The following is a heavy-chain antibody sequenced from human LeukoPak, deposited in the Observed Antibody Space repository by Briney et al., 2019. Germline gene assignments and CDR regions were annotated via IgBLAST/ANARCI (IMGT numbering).Heavy chain of an antibody. Sequence: GGSLRLSCAASGFTFSSYEMNWIRQAPGKGLECVSYISGNGRTIYYADSVKGRFTISRDNAKNTLYLQMNSLRAEDTAVYYCARVPAPMVRGVIIEFLDVWGKGTTVTISS. V-gene: IGHV3-48*03. J-gene: IGHJ6*04. CDR2: ISGNGRTI. CDR1: GFTFSSYE. D-gene: IGHD3-10*01. CDR3: ARVPAPMVRGVIIEFLDV.